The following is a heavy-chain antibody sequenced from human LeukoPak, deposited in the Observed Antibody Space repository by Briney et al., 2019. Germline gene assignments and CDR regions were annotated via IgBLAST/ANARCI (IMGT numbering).Heavy chain of an antibody. J-gene: IGHJ4*02. Sequence: SETLSLTCTVSGGSISSYYWSWIRQPPGKGLEWIGYIYYSGSTNYNPSLKSRVTISVDTSKNQFSLKLSSVTAADTAVYYCAREHYYGSGSIDYWGQGTLVTVSS. D-gene: IGHD3-10*01. V-gene: IGHV4-59*01. CDR3: AREHYYGSGSIDY. CDR1: GGSISSYY. CDR2: IYYSGST.